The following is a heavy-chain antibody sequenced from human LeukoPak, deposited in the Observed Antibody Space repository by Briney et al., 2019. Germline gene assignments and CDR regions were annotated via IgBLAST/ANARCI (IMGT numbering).Heavy chain of an antibody. Sequence: PGGSLRLSCAASGFTFSNYVMIWVRQAPGKGLEWVSSISGRGGSTYYAGSVKGRFTISRDNSKNTLYLQMSSLRPEDTAVYYCVKAAGSWYGYFDYWGQGTLVTVSS. V-gene: IGHV3-23*01. CDR2: ISGRGGST. J-gene: IGHJ4*02. D-gene: IGHD6-13*01. CDR3: VKAAGSWYGYFDY. CDR1: GFTFSNYV.